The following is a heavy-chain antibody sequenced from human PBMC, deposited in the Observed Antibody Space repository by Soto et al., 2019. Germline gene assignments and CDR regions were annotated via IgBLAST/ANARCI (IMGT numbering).Heavy chain of an antibody. D-gene: IGHD3-22*01. Sequence: PGGSLRLSCAASGFTFSSYSMNWVRQAPGKGLEWVSYISSSSTIYYADSVKGRFTISRDNARNSLYLQMNSLRAEDTAVYYCAREGDSSGWYNWFDPWGQGTLVTVSS. V-gene: IGHV3-48*01. CDR3: AREGDSSGWYNWFDP. CDR1: GFTFSSYS. CDR2: ISSSSTI. J-gene: IGHJ5*02.